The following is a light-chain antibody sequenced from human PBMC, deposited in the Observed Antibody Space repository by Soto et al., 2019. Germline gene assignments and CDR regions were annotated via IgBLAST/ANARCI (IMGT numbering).Light chain of an antibody. J-gene: IGKJ3*01. Sequence: IQMTQSPSTLSASVGDRITITCRASQTINSWLAWYQQKPGKVPKLLIYKASSLETGVPSRFSGSRSGTQFTLTISSLQPDDFATYYCQQYDSYPRAFGPGTKVEIK. CDR2: KAS. CDR3: QQYDSYPRA. V-gene: IGKV1-5*03. CDR1: QTINSW.